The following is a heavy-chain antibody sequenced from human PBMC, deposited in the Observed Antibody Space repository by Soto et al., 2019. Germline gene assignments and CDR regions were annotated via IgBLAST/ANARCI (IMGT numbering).Heavy chain of an antibody. CDR3: ARFTSERQLVPGYFDY. V-gene: IGHV3-53*01. CDR1: GFTVSSNY. D-gene: IGHD6-13*01. CDR2: IYSGGST. J-gene: IGHJ4*02. Sequence: TGGSLRLSCAASGFTVSSNYMSWVRQAPGKGLEWVSVIYSGGSTYYADSVKGRFTISRDNSKNTLYLQMNSLRAEDTAVYYCARFTSERQLVPGYFDYWGQGTLVTVSS.